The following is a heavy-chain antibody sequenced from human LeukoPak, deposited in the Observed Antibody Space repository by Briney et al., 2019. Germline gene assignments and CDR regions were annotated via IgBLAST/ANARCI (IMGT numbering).Heavy chain of an antibody. Sequence: TGGSLRLSCVASGFTFSSYGMHWVRQAPGKGLEWVAIISYDGSNQYYADSVKGRFTISRDNSKNTLYLQMNSLRDEDTAVYYCARIPGGYYYAMDVWGQGTTVTVSS. D-gene: IGHD3-16*01. CDR2: ISYDGSNQ. CDR3: ARIPGGYYYAMDV. CDR1: GFTFSSYG. J-gene: IGHJ6*02. V-gene: IGHV3-30*03.